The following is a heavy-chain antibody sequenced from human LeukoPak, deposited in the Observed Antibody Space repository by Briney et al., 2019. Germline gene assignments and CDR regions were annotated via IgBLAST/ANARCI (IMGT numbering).Heavy chain of an antibody. V-gene: IGHV3-23*01. J-gene: IGHJ3*02. CDR3: AKADTYDSNSSGYPDAIDM. D-gene: IGHD3-22*01. CDR1: GFTFSSYG. CDR2: ISRSGGRT. Sequence: PGGSLRLSCAASGFTFSSYGMSWVRQAPRKGLEWVSAISRSGGRTYYADSVKGRFTISRDNSKTAVYLQLDSLRVEDTATYYCAKADTYDSNSSGYPDAIDMWGQGTMVIVSS.